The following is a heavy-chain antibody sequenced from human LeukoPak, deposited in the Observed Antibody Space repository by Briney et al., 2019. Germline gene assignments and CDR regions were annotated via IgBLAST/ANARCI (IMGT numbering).Heavy chain of an antibody. Sequence: GGSLRLSCAASGFTFSSSAMSWVRQAPGKGLEWVSSISGSGSSGSTYYADSVKGRFTISRDNSKNTLYLQMNSLIAEDTAVYYCAKSGYNRFDYWGQGTRVTVSS. D-gene: IGHD5-24*01. CDR3: AKSGYNRFDY. J-gene: IGHJ4*02. CDR1: GFTFSSSA. CDR2: ISGSGSSGST. V-gene: IGHV3-23*01.